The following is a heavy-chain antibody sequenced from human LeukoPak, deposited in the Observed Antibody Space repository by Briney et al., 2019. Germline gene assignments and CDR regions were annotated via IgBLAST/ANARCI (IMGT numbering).Heavy chain of an antibody. CDR2: IYSGGST. V-gene: IGHV3-66*01. CDR3: ARSEYSGSYYSY. CDR1: GFTFSSYG. J-gene: IGHJ4*02. Sequence: PGGSLRLSCAASGFTFSSYGMSWVRQAPGKGLEWVSVIYSGGSTYYADSVKGRFTISRDNAKNSLYLQMNSLRAEDTAVYYCARSEYSGSYYSYWGQGTLVTVSS. D-gene: IGHD1-26*01.